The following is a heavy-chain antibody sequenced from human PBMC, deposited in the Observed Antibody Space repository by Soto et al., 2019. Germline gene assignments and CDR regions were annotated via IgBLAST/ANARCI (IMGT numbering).Heavy chain of an antibody. CDR2: IYWDDDK. CDR3: EHLVVAGITYYFAS. D-gene: IGHD2-15*01. Sequence: QITLKESGPTLVKPTQTLTLTCTFSGFSLSTSGVGVGWIRQPPGKALEWLTFIYWDDDKRNSPFLKSRLTITKDTSKNQVVLTRTNMDPVDTATYYCEHLVVAGITYYFASWGQGTLVTVSS. J-gene: IGHJ4*02. CDR1: GFSLSTSGVG. V-gene: IGHV2-5*02.